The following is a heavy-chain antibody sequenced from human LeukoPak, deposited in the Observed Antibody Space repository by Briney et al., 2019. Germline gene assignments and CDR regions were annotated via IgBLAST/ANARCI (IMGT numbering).Heavy chain of an antibody. V-gene: IGHV4-59*08. CDR2: VYHSGST. CDR1: SDSMTSYF. J-gene: IGHJ4*02. CDR3: ARNDSSGYFDY. Sequence: SETLSLTCSVSSDSMTSYFWSWIRQPPGKGLEWIGYVYHSGSTSYNPSLKSRVSISEDTSKNQFSLKLTSVTAADTAVYYCARNDSSGYFDYWGQGTLVTVSS. D-gene: IGHD3-22*01.